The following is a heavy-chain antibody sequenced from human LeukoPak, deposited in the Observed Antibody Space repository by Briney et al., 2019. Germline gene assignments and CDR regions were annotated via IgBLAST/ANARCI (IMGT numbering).Heavy chain of an antibody. CDR2: ISAYNGNT. CDR3: AREPLTRGAARQMGAFDI. CDR1: GYTFTSYG. V-gene: IGHV1-18*01. Sequence: ASVKVSCKASGYTFTSYGISWVRQAPGQGLEWMGWISAYNGNTNYAQKLQGRVTMTTDTSTSTAYMELRSLRSDDTAVYYCAREPLTRGAARQMGAFDIWGQGTMVTVSS. J-gene: IGHJ3*02. D-gene: IGHD6-6*01.